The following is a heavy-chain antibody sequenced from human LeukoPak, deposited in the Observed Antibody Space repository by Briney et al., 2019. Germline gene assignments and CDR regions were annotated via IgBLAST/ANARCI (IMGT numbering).Heavy chain of an antibody. CDR3: ARAGGSYYPYFYYGMDV. J-gene: IGHJ6*02. Sequence: GGSLRLSCAASGFTYNSHAMHWVRQAPGKGLEGVAVIWYDGSNKYYADSVKGRFTISRDNSKNTMHLEMNSLRAEDTAVYYCARAGGSYYPYFYYGMDVWGQGTAVTVSS. CDR2: IWYDGSNK. V-gene: IGHV3-33*01. D-gene: IGHD1-26*01. CDR1: GFTYNSHA.